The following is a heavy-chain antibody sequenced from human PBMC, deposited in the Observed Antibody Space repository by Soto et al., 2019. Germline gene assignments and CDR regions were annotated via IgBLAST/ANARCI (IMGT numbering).Heavy chain of an antibody. J-gene: IGHJ4*02. V-gene: IGHV4-34*01. D-gene: IGHD3-22*01. CDR1: GGSFSGYY. Sequence: QVQLLQWGAGLLKPSETLSLTCAVYGGSFSGYYWSWIRQSTGKGLEWIGEINHRGSSNYNLSLKSRVTMSVDTSKNQFSLKLSSVTAADMAVYYCARVYSGGYVDNWGQGTLVTVSS. CDR2: INHRGSS. CDR3: ARVYSGGYVDN.